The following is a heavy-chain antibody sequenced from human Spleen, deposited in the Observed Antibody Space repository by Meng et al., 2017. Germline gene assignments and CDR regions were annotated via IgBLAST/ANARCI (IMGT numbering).Heavy chain of an antibody. CDR1: GCTFSSYT. V-gene: IGHV3-30*04. J-gene: IGHJ4*02. CDR2: ISYDGSDK. Sequence: GGSLRLSCAASGCTFSSYTMHWVRQAPGKGLEWVPFISYDGSDKYYADSVKGRFTISRDNSNNTLYLQMGRLRPEDTAVYYCARDGSGSYYAYWGQGTLVTVSS. CDR3: ARDGSGSYYAY. D-gene: IGHD1-26*01.